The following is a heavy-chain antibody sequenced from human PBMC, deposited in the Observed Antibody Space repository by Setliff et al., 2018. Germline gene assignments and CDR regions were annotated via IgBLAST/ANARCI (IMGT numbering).Heavy chain of an antibody. CDR3: VRMSGFLYMDV. D-gene: IGHD3-3*01. V-gene: IGHV4-59*08. J-gene: IGHJ6*03. CDR2: VYYSGIA. CDR1: GGSISTYY. Sequence: KPSETLSLTCTVSGGSISTYYWSWIRQPPGKGLEWIGYVYYSGIANYSPSLKSRLTISVDTSKNQFSLKLSSVTAADTAVYYCVRMSGFLYMDVWGKGTTVTVSS.